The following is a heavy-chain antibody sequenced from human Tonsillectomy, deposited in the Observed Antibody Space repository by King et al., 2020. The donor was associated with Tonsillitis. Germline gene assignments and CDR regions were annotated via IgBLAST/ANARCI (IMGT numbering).Heavy chain of an antibody. CDR2: MNPNSGNT. Sequence: VQLVQSGAEVKKPGASVKVSCKASGYTFTNYDINWVRQATGQGLEWMGWMNPNSGNTAYAQKVQGRVSMTRHTSISTAYMELSSLTSEDTAVYYCTIAAAVIDDWGQGTLVTVSS. V-gene: IGHV1-8*01. D-gene: IGHD6-25*01. J-gene: IGHJ4*02. CDR3: TIAAAVIDD. CDR1: GYTFTNYD.